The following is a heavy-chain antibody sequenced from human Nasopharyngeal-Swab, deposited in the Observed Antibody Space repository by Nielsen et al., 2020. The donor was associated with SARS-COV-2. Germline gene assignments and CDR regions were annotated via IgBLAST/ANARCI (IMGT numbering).Heavy chain of an antibody. V-gene: IGHV4-34*01. J-gene: IGHJ6*02. CDR3: ARGTTVTTFFDYYGMDV. Sequence: SETLSLTCAVYGGSFSGYYWSWIRQPPGKGLEWIGEINHSGSTNYNPSLKSRVTISVDTSKNQFSLKLSSVTAADTAVYYCARGTTVTTFFDYYGMDVRCQGTTVTVSS. CDR2: INHSGST. CDR1: GGSFSGYY. D-gene: IGHD4-17*01.